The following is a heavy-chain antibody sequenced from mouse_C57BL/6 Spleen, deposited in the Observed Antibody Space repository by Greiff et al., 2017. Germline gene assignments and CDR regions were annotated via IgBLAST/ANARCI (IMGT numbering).Heavy chain of an antibody. CDR1: GFNIKNYY. CDR2: IDPEDGDT. V-gene: IGHV14-1*01. J-gene: IGHJ1*03. CDR3: TPNYYGSSYSYFDV. Sequence: VQLQQSGAELVRPGASVKLSCTASGFNIKNYYMHWVKQRPEQGLEWIGRIDPEDGDTEYAPKFQGKATMTADTSSNTAYLQLSSLTSEDTAVYYCTPNYYGSSYSYFDVWGTGTTVTVSS. D-gene: IGHD1-1*01.